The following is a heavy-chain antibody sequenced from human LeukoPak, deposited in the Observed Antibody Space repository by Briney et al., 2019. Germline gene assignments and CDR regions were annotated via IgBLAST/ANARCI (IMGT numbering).Heavy chain of an antibody. V-gene: IGHV6-1*01. Sequence: SQTLSLTCAISGDSVSSNSAAWNWIRQSPSRGLEWLGRTYYRSKWYNDYAVSVKSRITINPDTSKNQFSLQLNSVTPEDTAVHYCARGDGPYGGNSDWFDPWGQGTLVTVSS. J-gene: IGHJ5*02. CDR1: GDSVSSNSAA. CDR3: ARGDGPYGGNSDWFDP. D-gene: IGHD4-23*01. CDR2: TYYRSKWYN.